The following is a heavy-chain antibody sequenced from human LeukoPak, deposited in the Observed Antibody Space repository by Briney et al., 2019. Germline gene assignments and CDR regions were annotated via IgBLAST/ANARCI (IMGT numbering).Heavy chain of an antibody. CDR1: GFTFDSFA. Sequence: GGSLRLSCAASGFTFDSFAMSWVRQAPGKGLEWLSAISGSGASTYYGDSVKGRFTISRDNSRDTLYLQMDSLRAEDTAVYYCAKRPTTVTTFGRDYWGQRNRVAVFS. D-gene: IGHD4-17*01. CDR3: AKRPTTVTTFGRDY. CDR2: ISGSGAST. V-gene: IGHV3-23*01. J-gene: IGHJ4*02.